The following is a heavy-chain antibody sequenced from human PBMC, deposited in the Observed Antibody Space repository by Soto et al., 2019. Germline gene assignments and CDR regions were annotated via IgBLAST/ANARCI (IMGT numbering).Heavy chain of an antibody. CDR2: ISGSGGST. J-gene: IGHJ4*02. CDR1: GHNFHSYA. V-gene: IGHV3-23*01. CDR3: AKVSRGIGVVPASLY. D-gene: IGHD2-2*01. Sequence: EVQLLESGGGLVQPGGSLRLSCVASGHNFHSYAMSWVRQAPGKGLEWVSGISGSGGSTYYADSVRGRFTISRDDSKNTLYLQMNSLRAEDTAVYYCAKVSRGIGVVPASLYWCQGTLVTVSS.